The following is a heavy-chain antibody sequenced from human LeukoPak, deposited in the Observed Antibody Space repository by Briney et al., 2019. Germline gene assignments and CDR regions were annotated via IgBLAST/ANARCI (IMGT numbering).Heavy chain of an antibody. CDR3: ATSYDSSGYYFDY. CDR1: GGSISSSSYY. CDR2: ISYSGST. J-gene: IGHJ4*02. V-gene: IGHV4-39*01. Sequence: KPSETLSLTCTVSGGSISSSSYYWGWIRQPPGKGREWIGSISYSGSTYYNPSLKSRVTISVDTSKNQFSLKLSSVTAADTAVYYCATSYDSSGYYFDYWGQGTLVTVSS. D-gene: IGHD3-22*01.